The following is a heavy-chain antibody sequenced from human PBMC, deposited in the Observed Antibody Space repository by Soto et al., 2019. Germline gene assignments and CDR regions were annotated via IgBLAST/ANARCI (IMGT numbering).Heavy chain of an antibody. CDR1: GGSISSYY. V-gene: IGHV4-59*01. CDR3: ASWGTSYPLNWFDP. CDR2: IYYSGST. J-gene: IGHJ5*02. D-gene: IGHD2-2*01. Sequence: PSETLCLTCTVSGGSISSYYWSWIRQPPGKGLEWIGYIYYSGSTNYNPSLKSRVTISVDTSKNQFSLKLSSVTAADTAVYYCASWGTSYPLNWFDPWGQGTLVTVSS.